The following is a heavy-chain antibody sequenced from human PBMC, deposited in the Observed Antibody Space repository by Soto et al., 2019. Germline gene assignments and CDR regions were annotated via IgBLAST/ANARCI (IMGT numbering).Heavy chain of an antibody. CDR3: ARGGVSTSYYGMDV. CDR2: IYPSDSDT. D-gene: IGHD3-3*01. J-gene: IGHJ6*02. V-gene: IGHV5-51*01. Sequence: GESLKISCKGSGYNFAGYWIAWVRQMPGKGLELMGIIYPSDSDTRYRPSFQGQVTISADKSISSAYLQWSSLRASDTAMYYCARGGVSTSYYGMDVWGQGTTVTVSS. CDR1: GYNFAGYW.